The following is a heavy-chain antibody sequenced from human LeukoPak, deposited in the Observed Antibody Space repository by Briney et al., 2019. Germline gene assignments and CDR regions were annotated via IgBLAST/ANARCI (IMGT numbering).Heavy chain of an antibody. Sequence: GGSLRLSCAASGFTFSSYSMNWVRQAPGKGLEWVSYISSSSSTIYYADSVKGRFTISRDNAKNSLYLQMNSLRAEDTAVYYCASFSTITMIGEYYFDYWGQGTLVTVSS. CDR3: ASFSTITMIGEYYFDY. CDR2: ISSSSSTI. CDR1: GFTFSSYS. J-gene: IGHJ4*02. D-gene: IGHD3-22*01. V-gene: IGHV3-48*01.